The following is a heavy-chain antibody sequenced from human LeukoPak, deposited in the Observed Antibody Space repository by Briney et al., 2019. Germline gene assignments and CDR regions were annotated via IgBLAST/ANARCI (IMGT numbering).Heavy chain of an antibody. CDR1: GGSISSYY. CDR2: IYTSGST. J-gene: IGHJ4*02. V-gene: IGHV4-4*07. Sequence: SETLSLTCTVSGGSISSYYWSWIRQPAGKGLEWIGRIYTSGSTNYNPSLKSRVTMSVDTSKNQFSLKLSSVTAADTAVYYCARGGGAPPGYYWEPFDYWGQGTLVTVSS. CDR3: ARGGGAPPGYYWEPFDY. D-gene: IGHD3-22*01.